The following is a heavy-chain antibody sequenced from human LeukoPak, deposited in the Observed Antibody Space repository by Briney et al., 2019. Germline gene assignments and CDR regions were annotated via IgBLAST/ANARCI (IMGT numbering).Heavy chain of an antibody. J-gene: IGHJ4*02. D-gene: IGHD3-9*01. CDR3: AKDNDILTGYYQGVNFDY. V-gene: IGHV3-23*01. CDR1: GFTFSSYA. CDR2: ISGSGGST. Sequence: GGSLRLSCAASGFTFSSYAMSWVRQAPGKGLEWVSAISGSGGSTYYADSVKGRFTISRDNSKNTLYLQMNSLRAKDTAVYYCAKDNDILTGYYQGVNFDYWGQGTLVTVSS.